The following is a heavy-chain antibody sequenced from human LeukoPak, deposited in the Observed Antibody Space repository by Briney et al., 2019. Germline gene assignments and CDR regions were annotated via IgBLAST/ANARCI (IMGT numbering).Heavy chain of an antibody. J-gene: IGHJ6*03. CDR3: ARGAAGYYYYMDV. CDR1: GYTFPGYY. D-gene: IGHD6-25*01. V-gene: IGHV1-2*02. Sequence: ASVKVSCKASGYTFPGYYMHWVRQAPGQGLEWMGWINPNSGGTNYAQKFQGRVTMTRDTSISTAYMELSRLRSDDTAVYYCARGAAGYYYYMDVWGKGTTVTVSS. CDR2: INPNSGGT.